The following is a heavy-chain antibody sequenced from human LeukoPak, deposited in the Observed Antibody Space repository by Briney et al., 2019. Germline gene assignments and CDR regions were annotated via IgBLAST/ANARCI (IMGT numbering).Heavy chain of an antibody. CDR1: GGSISSSYY. V-gene: IGHV4-39*01. D-gene: IGHD3-10*01. J-gene: IGHJ4*02. CDR3: ARHPVLLWFGESLYYFDY. Sequence: SETLSLTCTVSGGSISSSYYWGWIRQPPGRGLEWTGSIYYSGSTYYNPSLKSRVTISVDTSKNQFSLKLSSVTAADTAVYYCARHPVLLWFGESLYYFDYWGQGTLVTVSS. CDR2: IYYSGST.